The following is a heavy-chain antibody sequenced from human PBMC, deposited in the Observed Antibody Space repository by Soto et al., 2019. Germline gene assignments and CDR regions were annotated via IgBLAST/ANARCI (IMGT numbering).Heavy chain of an antibody. D-gene: IGHD3-10*01. CDR1: GYSFTTNC. V-gene: IGHV5-51*01. J-gene: IGHJ3*02. Sequence: WQSLKVSCKAAGYSFTTNCIGWMRQMPGKGLEWMGIIYPADSDTRYSPSFHGQVTISADKSIITAYLQWSSLKASDTAMYYCARRPGSAFDIWGQGTMVTVS. CDR2: IYPADSDT. CDR3: ARRPGSAFDI.